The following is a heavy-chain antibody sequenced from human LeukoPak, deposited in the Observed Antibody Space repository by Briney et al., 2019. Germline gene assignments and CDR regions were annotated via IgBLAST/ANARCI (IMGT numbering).Heavy chain of an antibody. CDR2: INHSGST. Sequence: SETLSLTCTVSGVSISSSNSYWSWIRQPPGKGLEWIGEINHSGSTNYNPSLKSRVTISVDTSKNQFSLKLSSVTAADTAVYYCARDLEENQPDYWGQGTLVTVSS. CDR3: ARDLEENQPDY. CDR1: GVSISSSNSY. D-gene: IGHD1-1*01. V-gene: IGHV4-39*07. J-gene: IGHJ4*02.